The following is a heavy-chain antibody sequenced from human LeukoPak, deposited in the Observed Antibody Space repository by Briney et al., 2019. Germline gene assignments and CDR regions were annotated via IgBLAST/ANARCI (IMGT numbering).Heavy chain of an antibody. CDR3: ARHGRGDYLMYYFDY. J-gene: IGHJ4*02. CDR1: GGSISSSSYY. Sequence: SETLSLTCTVSGGSISSSSYYWGWIRQPPGKGLEWIGSIYYSGSTYYNPSLKSRVTISVDTSKNQFSLKLSSVTAADTAVYYCARHGRGDYLMYYFDYWGQGTLVTVSS. V-gene: IGHV4-39*01. CDR2: IYYSGST. D-gene: IGHD4-17*01.